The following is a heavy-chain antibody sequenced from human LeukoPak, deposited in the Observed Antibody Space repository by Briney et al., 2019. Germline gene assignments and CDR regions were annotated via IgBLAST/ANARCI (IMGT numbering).Heavy chain of an antibody. CDR2: ISGSDGRT. Sequence: GGSLRLSCAASGFTFSSYAMSWVRQAPGKGLEWVSAISGSDGRTYYADSVKGRFTISRDNSKNTLYLQMNSLRAEDTAVYYCAREDTMIVVARDAFDIWGQGTMVTVSS. CDR3: AREDTMIVVARDAFDI. J-gene: IGHJ3*02. V-gene: IGHV3-23*01. CDR1: GFTFSSYA. D-gene: IGHD3-22*01.